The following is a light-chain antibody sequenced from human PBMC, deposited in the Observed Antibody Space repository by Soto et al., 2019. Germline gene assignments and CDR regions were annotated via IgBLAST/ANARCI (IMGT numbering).Light chain of an antibody. CDR2: EVN. CDR3: KTYTGLNNWV. CDR1: SSDVGGYNY. V-gene: IGLV2-8*01. J-gene: IGLJ3*02. Sequence: QSVLTQPPSASGSPGQSVTISCTGTSSDVGGYNYVSWYQQHPGKAPKVMIYEVNKRPSGVPDRFSGSKSGNTASLTVSGLQAEDEADYYCKTYTGLNNWVFGGGTKLTVL.